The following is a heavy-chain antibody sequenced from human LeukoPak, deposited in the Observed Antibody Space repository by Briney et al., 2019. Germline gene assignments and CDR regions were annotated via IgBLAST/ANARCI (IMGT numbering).Heavy chain of an antibody. CDR3: ARDPSLVLVTWFDY. V-gene: IGHV3-30-3*01. CDR1: GFTFSSYA. J-gene: IGHJ4*02. Sequence: GRSLRLSCAASGFTFSSYAMHWVRQAPGKGLEWVAVISYDGSNKYYADSVKGRFTISRDNSKNTLYLQVNSLRAEDTAVYYCARDPSLVLVTWFDYWGQGTLVTVSS. CDR2: ISYDGSNK. D-gene: IGHD2-15*01.